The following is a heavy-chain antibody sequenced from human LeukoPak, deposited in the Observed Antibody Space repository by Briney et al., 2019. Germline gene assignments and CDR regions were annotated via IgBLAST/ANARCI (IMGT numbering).Heavy chain of an antibody. CDR1: GFTFSDYY. J-gene: IGHJ6*02. CDR2: ISSSSSYT. Sequence: PGGSLRLSCAASGFTFSDYYMSWIRQAPGKGLECVSYISSSSSYTSYADSVKGRFTISRDNAKNSLYLQMDSLRAEDTAVYYCARGLRYYYYGMDVWGQGTTVTVSS. V-gene: IGHV3-11*06. CDR3: ARGLRYYYYGMDV. D-gene: IGHD3-16*01.